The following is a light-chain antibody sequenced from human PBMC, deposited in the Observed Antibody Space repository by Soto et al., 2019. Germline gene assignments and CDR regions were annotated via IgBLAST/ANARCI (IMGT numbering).Light chain of an antibody. Sequence: QSVLTQPASVSGSPGQSITISCTGTSSDVGAYNYVSWYQQHPGKAPKLIIYDVSSRPSGVSYRFSGSKSGYTASLTISGLQAEDEADYYCSSYTTSATGVFGGGTKLTVL. V-gene: IGLV2-14*03. CDR2: DVS. J-gene: IGLJ2*01. CDR3: SSYTTSATGV. CDR1: SSDVGAYNY.